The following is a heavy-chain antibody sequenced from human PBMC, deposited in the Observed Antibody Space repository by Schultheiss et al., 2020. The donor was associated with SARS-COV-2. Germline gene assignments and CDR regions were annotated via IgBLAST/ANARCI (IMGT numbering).Heavy chain of an antibody. Sequence: SETLSLTCTVSGGSISSGGYYWSWIRQHPGKGLEWIGYIYYSGSTYYNPSLKSRVTISVDTSKNQFSLKLSSVTAADTAVYYCARGRGSGGDYWGQGTVVTVSS. J-gene: IGHJ4*02. D-gene: IGHD2-15*01. CDR3: ARGRGSGGDY. V-gene: IGHV4-31*03. CDR2: IYYSGST. CDR1: GGSISSGGYY.